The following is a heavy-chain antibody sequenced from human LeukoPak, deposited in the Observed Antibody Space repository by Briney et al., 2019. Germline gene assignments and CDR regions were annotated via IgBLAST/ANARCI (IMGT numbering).Heavy chain of an antibody. CDR2: IYYSGST. D-gene: IGHD5-24*01. Sequence: NSSETLSLTCTVSGGSISSYYWSWIRQPPGKGLEWIGYIYYSGSTNYNPSLKSRVTISVDTSKNQFSLKLSSVTAADTAVYYCARGFVEMATIVGAFDIWGQGTMVTVSS. CDR3: ARGFVEMATIVGAFDI. J-gene: IGHJ3*02. CDR1: GGSISSYY. V-gene: IGHV4-59*01.